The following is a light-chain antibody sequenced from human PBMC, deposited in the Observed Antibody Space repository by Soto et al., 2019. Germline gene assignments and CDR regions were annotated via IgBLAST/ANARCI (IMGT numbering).Light chain of an antibody. CDR3: QQVNGWRLDPMYT. Sequence: VVMTQSPATLSVSLGERASLSCRASQSVSSNLAWYQQRPGQAPWLLIYGASTRATSIPARFSGSGSGKEFTLTISSLQSEDFAVYYCQQVNGWRLDPMYTFGQGTKLEIK. J-gene: IGKJ2*01. CDR2: GAS. V-gene: IGKV3-15*01. CDR1: QSVSSN.